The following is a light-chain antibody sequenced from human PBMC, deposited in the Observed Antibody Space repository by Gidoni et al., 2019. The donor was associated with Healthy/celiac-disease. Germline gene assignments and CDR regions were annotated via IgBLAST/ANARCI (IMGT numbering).Light chain of an antibody. Sequence: DIVLTQSPGTLSLSPGERATLSCKASQSVSRIYLVWYQQTPGQAPRLLIFGASSRATGIPDRFSGSGSGTDFTLTISRLEPEDFAVYYCQQYGSSPYTFXQXTKLEIK. CDR1: QSVSRIY. J-gene: IGKJ2*01. V-gene: IGKV3-20*01. CDR2: GAS. CDR3: QQYGSSPYT.